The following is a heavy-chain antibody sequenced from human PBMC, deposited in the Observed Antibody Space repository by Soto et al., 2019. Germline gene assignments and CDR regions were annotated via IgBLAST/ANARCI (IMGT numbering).Heavy chain of an antibody. Sequence: PGGSLRLSCAASGFAVSSNYMSWVRQAPGKGLEWVSVIYSDGSPYYADSVKDRFIISRDNSKNTLYLHMNSLRAEDTAVYYCARDNRGYCTGGSCPSHYYYGMDVWGQGTTVTVSS. J-gene: IGHJ6*02. D-gene: IGHD2-15*01. CDR2: IYSDGSP. CDR3: ARDNRGYCTGGSCPSHYYYGMDV. V-gene: IGHV3-66*01. CDR1: GFAVSSNY.